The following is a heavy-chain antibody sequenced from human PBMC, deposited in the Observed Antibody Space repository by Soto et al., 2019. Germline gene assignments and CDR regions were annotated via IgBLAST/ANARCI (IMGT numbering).Heavy chain of an antibody. V-gene: IGHV4-31*03. CDR2: IYYSGST. D-gene: IGHD3-9*01. CDR3: ARHHDILTGPYKSGIDY. Sequence: SETLSLTCTVSGGSISSGGYYWSWIRQHPGKGLEWIGYIYYSGSTYYNPSLKSRVTISVDTSKNQFSLKLSSVTAADTAVYFCARHHDILTGPYKSGIDYWGQGTLVTVSS. J-gene: IGHJ4*02. CDR1: GGSISSGGYY.